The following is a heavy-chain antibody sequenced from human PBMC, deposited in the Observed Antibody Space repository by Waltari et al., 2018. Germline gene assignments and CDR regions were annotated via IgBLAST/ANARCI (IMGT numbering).Heavy chain of an antibody. CDR3: GRDVYGDYVGGGGGAFDI. V-gene: IGHV3-21*01. CDR1: GFTLSTYR. J-gene: IGHJ3*02. Sequence: EVQLVESGGGLVKPGGSLRLSCAASGFTLSTYRMNWVRQAPGKGLEWVSSISSRSYIYYVDSVKGRFTISRDNAKNSLYRQMNSLRAEDTAVYYCGRDVYGDYVGGGGGAFDIWGQGTMVTVSS. CDR2: ISSRSYI. D-gene: IGHD4-17*01.